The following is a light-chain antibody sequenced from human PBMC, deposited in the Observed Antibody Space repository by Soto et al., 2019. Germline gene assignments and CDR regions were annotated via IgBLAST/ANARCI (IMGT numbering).Light chain of an antibody. CDR2: DVN. J-gene: IGLJ2*01. CDR3: TSWTTSTTMI. V-gene: IGLV2-14*03. Sequence: QSVLTQPAYVSGSPGQSITISCTGTSSDIGAYNFVSWYQQHQGKAPKLMLYDVNIRPSGVSNRFSGSKSGNTASLTISGLQAEDEADYYCTSWTTSTTMIFGGGTKVTVL. CDR1: SSDIGAYNF.